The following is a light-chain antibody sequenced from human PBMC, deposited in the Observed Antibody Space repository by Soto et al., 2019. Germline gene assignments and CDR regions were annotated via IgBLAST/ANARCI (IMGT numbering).Light chain of an antibody. Sequence: DIQITQSPSSLSASVADRVTITCRASQCISSYLNWYQQKPGKAPKLLIYAASSLRSGVPSRFSGSGSGTDFTLTISSLRPEDFATYYCQQSHSAPPTFGGGTKVEIK. CDR1: QCISSY. J-gene: IGKJ4*01. CDR3: QQSHSAPPT. CDR2: AAS. V-gene: IGKV1-39*01.